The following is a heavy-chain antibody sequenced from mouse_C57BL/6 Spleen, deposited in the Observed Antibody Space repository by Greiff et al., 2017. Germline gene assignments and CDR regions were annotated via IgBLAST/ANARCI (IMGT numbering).Heavy chain of an antibody. CDR1: GYTFTSYD. V-gene: IGHV1-85*01. J-gene: IGHJ1*03. CDR2: IYPRDGST. D-gene: IGHD1-1*01. CDR3: ARKELGGSWYFDV. Sequence: VHLVESGPELVKPGASVKLSCKASGYTFTSYDINWVKQRPGQGLEWIGWIYPRDGSTKNNEKFKGKATLTVDTSSSTAYMELHSLTSEDSAVYFCARKELGGSWYFDVWGTGTTVTVSS.